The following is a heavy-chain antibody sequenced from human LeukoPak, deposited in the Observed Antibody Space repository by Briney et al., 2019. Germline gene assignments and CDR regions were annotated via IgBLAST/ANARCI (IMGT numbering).Heavy chain of an antibody. CDR3: ARDVSSSEGDFDY. Sequence: PRGSLRLSCAASGFTFSSYGMHGVRQAPGKGLERVAVIWYDGSNKYYADSVKGRFTLSRDNSKNTLYLQMNSLRAEDTAVYYCARDVSSSEGDFDYWGQGTLVTVSS. CDR1: GFTFSSYG. CDR2: IWYDGSNK. J-gene: IGHJ4*02. V-gene: IGHV3-33*01. D-gene: IGHD6-13*01.